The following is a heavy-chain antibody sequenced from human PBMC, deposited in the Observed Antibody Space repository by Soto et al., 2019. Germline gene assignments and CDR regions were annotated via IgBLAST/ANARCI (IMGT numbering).Heavy chain of an antibody. CDR2: ISPGGSNK. CDR1: GFTFTDYY. Sequence: GGSLRLSCAASGFTFTDYYMSWIRQAPGKGLEWVSYISPGGSNKYYADSVKGRFTISRDNAKSSLFLQMNTLRAEDAAVYYCARDNWNYDYWGQGTLVTVSS. CDR3: ARDNWNYDY. J-gene: IGHJ4*02. D-gene: IGHD1-7*01. V-gene: IGHV3-11*01.